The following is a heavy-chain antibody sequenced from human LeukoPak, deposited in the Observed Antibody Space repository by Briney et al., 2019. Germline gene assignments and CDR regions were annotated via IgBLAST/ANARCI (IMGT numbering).Heavy chain of an antibody. V-gene: IGHV3-15*07. Sequence: GGSLRLACATSGFSFYNAWMNSVRQAPGKGLEWVGRIRSNSDGGTIDYAAPVKGRFTLSRDDSKDTLYLQMNSLQTEDTAVYYCATDFYDSTWGQGTLVTVSS. CDR2: IRSNSDGGTI. J-gene: IGHJ5*02. CDR1: GFSFYNAW. CDR3: ATDFYDST. D-gene: IGHD3-22*01.